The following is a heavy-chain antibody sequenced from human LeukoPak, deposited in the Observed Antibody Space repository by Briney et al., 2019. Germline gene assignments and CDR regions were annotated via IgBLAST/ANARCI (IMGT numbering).Heavy chain of an antibody. CDR3: ARANPPAISFFDW. D-gene: IGHD3-9*01. CDR1: GFTFSSYS. J-gene: IGHJ4*02. V-gene: IGHV3-21*01. CDR2: ISGSSGSI. Sequence: KPGGSLRLSCAASGFTFSSYSMNCVRLAPGKGLDWVASISGSSGSIYYADSVKGRFTISRDNAKNSLYLQMNSLRAEDTAVYYCARANPPAISFFDWWGQGTLVSVSS.